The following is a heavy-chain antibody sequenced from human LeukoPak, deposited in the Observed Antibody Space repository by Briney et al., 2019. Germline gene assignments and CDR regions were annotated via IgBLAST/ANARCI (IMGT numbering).Heavy chain of an antibody. J-gene: IGHJ5*02. CDR3: ARSKASGAFNWFDP. D-gene: IGHD3-10*01. CDR2: INHSGST. Sequence: SETLSLTCAVYGGSFSGYYWSWIRQPPGKGLEWIGEINHSGSTNYNPSLKSRVTISVDTSKNQFSLKLSSVTAADTAVYYCARSKASGAFNWFDPWGQGTLVTVSS. V-gene: IGHV4-34*01. CDR1: GGSFSGYY.